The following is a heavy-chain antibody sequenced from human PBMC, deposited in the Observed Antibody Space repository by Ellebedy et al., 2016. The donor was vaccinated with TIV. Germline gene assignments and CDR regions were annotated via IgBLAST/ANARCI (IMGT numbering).Heavy chain of an antibody. CDR1: GFTFSNYW. Sequence: GGSLRPSCAASGFTFSNYWMTRVRQAPGKGLEWVANIKQDGSETYYVDSVKGRFAISRDNAKNSLYLQMNSLGDEDTAVYYCARDQWLGRAYYFDSWGQGTLVTVSS. J-gene: IGHJ4*02. V-gene: IGHV3-7*01. D-gene: IGHD6-19*01. CDR2: IKQDGSET. CDR3: ARDQWLGRAYYFDS.